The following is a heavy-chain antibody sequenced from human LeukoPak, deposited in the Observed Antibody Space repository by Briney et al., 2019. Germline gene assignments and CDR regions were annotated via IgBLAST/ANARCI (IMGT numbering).Heavy chain of an antibody. CDR3: ARVIGIAAAVGAFDI. D-gene: IGHD6-13*01. CDR2: IYYSGST. Sequence: SETLSLTCTVSGGSISSYYWSWIRQPPGKGLEWIGYIYYSGSTNYNPSLKSRVTISVDTSKNPFSPKLSSVTAADTAVYYCARVIGIAAAVGAFDIWGQGTMVTVSS. V-gene: IGHV4-59*12. J-gene: IGHJ3*02. CDR1: GGSISSYY.